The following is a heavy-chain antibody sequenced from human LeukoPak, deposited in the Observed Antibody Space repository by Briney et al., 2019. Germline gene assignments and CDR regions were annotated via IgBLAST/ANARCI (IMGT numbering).Heavy chain of an antibody. CDR1: GGSFSGYY. V-gene: IGHV4-34*01. D-gene: IGHD4-17*01. CDR3: ARGLGGPYGDYAEGDY. CDR2: INHSGST. Sequence: KPSETLSLTCAVYGGSFSGYYWSWIRQPPGKGLEWIGEINHSGSTNYNPSLKSRVTISVDTSKNQFSLKLSSVTAADTAVYYCARGLGGPYGDYAEGDYWGQGTLVTVSS. J-gene: IGHJ4*02.